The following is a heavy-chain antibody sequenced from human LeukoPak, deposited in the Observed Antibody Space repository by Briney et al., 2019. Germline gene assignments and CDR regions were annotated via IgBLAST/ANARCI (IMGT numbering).Heavy chain of an antibody. CDR2: IKQDGSEK. J-gene: IGHJ4*02. D-gene: IGHD1-1*01. CDR1: GSTFSSYW. CDR3: ARLHSVHFDY. Sequence: GGSLRLSCAASGSTFSSYWMSWVRQAPGKGLEWVANIKQDGSEKYYVDSVKGRFTISRDNVKNSLYLQMNSLRAEDTAVYYCARLHSVHFDYWGQGTLVTVSS. V-gene: IGHV3-7*01.